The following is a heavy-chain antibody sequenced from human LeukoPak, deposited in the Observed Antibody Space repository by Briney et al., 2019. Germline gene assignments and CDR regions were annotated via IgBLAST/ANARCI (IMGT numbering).Heavy chain of an antibody. Sequence: SETLSLTCTVSGYSISSGYHWGWIRQPPGKGLEWIGSIYHSGSTYYNPSLKSRVTISVDTSKNQFSLKLSSVTAADTAVYYCARDQDYGDYEGPFDYWGQGTLVTVSS. CDR1: GYSISSGYH. CDR2: IYHSGST. CDR3: ARDQDYGDYEGPFDY. J-gene: IGHJ4*02. V-gene: IGHV4-38-2*02. D-gene: IGHD4-17*01.